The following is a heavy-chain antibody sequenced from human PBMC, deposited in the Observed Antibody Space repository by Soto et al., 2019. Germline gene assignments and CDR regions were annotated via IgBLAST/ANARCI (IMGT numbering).Heavy chain of an antibody. CDR3: ARVGYYYDSSGYLTFDY. Sequence: GGSLRRSCAASGFTFSSYWMHWVRQAPGKGLVWVSRINSDGSSTSYADSVKGRFTISRDNAKNTLYLQMHSLRAEDTAVYYCARVGYYYDSSGYLTFDYWCQGTLVTVSS. CDR2: INSDGSST. V-gene: IGHV3-74*01. CDR1: GFTFSSYW. J-gene: IGHJ4*02. D-gene: IGHD3-22*01.